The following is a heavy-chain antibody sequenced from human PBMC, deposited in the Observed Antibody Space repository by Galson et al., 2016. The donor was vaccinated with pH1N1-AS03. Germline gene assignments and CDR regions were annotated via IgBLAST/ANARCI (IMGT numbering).Heavy chain of an antibody. CDR2: IHPIDSDA. CDR1: GYSFTNSW. Sequence: QSGAEVKKPGESLKISCKTSGYSFTNSWIAWVRQMPGKGLEWMGFIHPIDSDARYNPSFEGQVTILADKSINTAYLQWSSLKASDTAIYYCARHNEAATLSAPSDSWGQGTLVTVSS. J-gene: IGHJ4*02. D-gene: IGHD6-25*01. V-gene: IGHV5-51*01. CDR3: ARHNEAATLSAPSDS.